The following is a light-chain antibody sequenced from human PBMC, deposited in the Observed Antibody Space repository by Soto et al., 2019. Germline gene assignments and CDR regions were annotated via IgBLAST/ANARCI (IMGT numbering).Light chain of an antibody. CDR3: SSYAGSYLFV. Sequence: SVLTQPPSASGSPGQSVTISCTGTSSDVGGYNYVSWYQQHPGKAPKLMIYEVSKRPSGVPDRFSGSKSGNTASLTVSGLQAEDEADYYCSSYAGSYLFVFGTGTKVTVL. V-gene: IGLV2-8*01. CDR2: EVS. CDR1: SSDVGGYNY. J-gene: IGLJ1*01.